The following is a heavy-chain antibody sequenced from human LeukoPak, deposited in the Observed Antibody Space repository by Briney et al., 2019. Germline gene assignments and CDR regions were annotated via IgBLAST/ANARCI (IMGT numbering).Heavy chain of an antibody. CDR1: GGSISTTAYY. CDR2: IHYSGHT. D-gene: IGHD6-25*01. Sequence: PSETLSLTCTVSGGSISTTAYYWGWIRQTPVTGLEWIGNIHYSGHTYYNPSLKSRVTISVDTSKIQFSLKLTSVTAADTAVYYCARLRPLNYSSGLGRSRPYYFDYWAREPWSPSPQ. V-gene: IGHV4-39*07. J-gene: IGHJ4*02. CDR3: ARLRPLNYSSGLGRSRPYYFDY.